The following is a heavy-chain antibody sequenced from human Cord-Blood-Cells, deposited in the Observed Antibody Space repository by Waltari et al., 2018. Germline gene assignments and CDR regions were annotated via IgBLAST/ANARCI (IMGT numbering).Heavy chain of an antibody. CDR2: INPNSGGT. CDR1: GYTFTGYY. CDR3: ARELRGIYSGYDYYYYYGMDV. J-gene: IGHJ6*02. D-gene: IGHD5-12*01. Sequence: KPGASVKVSCKASGYTFTGYYMHWVRQAPGQGLEWMGWINPNSGGTNYAQKFQGWVTMTRDTSISTAYMELSRLRSDDTAVYYCARELRGIYSGYDYYYYYGMDVWGQGTTVTVSS. V-gene: IGHV1-2*04.